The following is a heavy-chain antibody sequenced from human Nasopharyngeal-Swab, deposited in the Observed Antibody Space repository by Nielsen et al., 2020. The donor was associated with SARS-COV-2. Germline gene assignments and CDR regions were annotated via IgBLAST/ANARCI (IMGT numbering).Heavy chain of an antibody. J-gene: IGHJ5*02. Sequence: GGSLRLSCAASGFTFSSYAMHWVRQAPSKGLEWVAVISYDGSNKYYADSVKGRFTISRDNSKNTLYLQMNSLRAEDTAVYYCARAGDSSGWYFWFDPWGQGTLVTVSS. CDR2: ISYDGSNK. CDR3: ARAGDSSGWYFWFDP. V-gene: IGHV3-30-3*01. D-gene: IGHD6-19*01. CDR1: GFTFSSYA.